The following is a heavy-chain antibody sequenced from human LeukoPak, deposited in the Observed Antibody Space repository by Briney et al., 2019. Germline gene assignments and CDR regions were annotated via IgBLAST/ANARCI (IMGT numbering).Heavy chain of an antibody. J-gene: IGHJ5*02. CDR2: IYYSGST. CDR1: GGSISSSSYY. CDR3: ARVPDRGVAATPRFDP. D-gene: IGHD2-15*01. Sequence: PSETLSLTCTVSGGSISSSSYYWGWIRQPPGKGLEWIGSIYYSGSTYYNPSLKSRVTISVDTSKNQFSLKLSSVTAADTAVYYCARVPDRGVAATPRFDPWGQGTLVTVSS. V-gene: IGHV4-39*07.